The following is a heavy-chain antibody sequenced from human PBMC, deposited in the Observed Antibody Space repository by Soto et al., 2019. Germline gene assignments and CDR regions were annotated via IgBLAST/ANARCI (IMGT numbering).Heavy chain of an antibody. D-gene: IGHD3-3*01. J-gene: IGHJ4*02. CDR2: SIPIFGTA. CDR1: GGTFSSYA. CDR3: ARVRVRFLEWLGSEG. V-gene: IGHV1-69*12. Sequence: QVQLVQSGAEVKKPGSSVKVSCKASGGTFSSYAISWVRQAPGQGLEWMGGSIPIFGTANYAQKFQGRVTITADESTSTAYMELSSLRSEDTAGYYCARVRVRFLEWLGSEGWGQGTLVTVSS.